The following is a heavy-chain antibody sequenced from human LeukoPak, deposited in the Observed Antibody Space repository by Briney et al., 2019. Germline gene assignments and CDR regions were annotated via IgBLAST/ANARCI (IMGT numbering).Heavy chain of an antibody. D-gene: IGHD3-3*01. V-gene: IGHV3-7*01. CDR2: IKQDASEK. CDR1: GFTFSSYG. Sequence: GGSLRLSCAASGFTFSSYGMHWVRQAPGKGLEWVANIKQDASEKYYVDSVKGRFTISRDNPKSSLYLQMNSLRAEDTAVYYCTRDDRTLWSGNYYYYGMDVWGQGTTVTVS. CDR3: TRDDRTLWSGNYYYYGMDV. J-gene: IGHJ6*02.